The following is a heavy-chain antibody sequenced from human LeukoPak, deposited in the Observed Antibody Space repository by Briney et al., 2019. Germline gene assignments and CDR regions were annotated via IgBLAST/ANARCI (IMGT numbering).Heavy chain of an antibody. CDR1: GFTFSSYS. J-gene: IGHJ4*02. CDR3: ARDLGDSSGYPDY. CDR2: ISSSSSYI. Sequence: NPGGSLRLSCAASGFTFSSYSMNWVRQAPGKGLEWVSSISSSSSYIYYADSVKGRFTISRDNAKNSLYLQMNSPRAEDTAVCYCARDLGDSSGYPDYWGQGTLVTVSS. V-gene: IGHV3-21*01. D-gene: IGHD3-22*01.